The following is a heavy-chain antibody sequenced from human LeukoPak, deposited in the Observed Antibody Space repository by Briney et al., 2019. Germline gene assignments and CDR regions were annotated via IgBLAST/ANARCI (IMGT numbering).Heavy chain of an antibody. CDR3: AYSGTYLYYFDY. CDR1: GFTFSNYG. V-gene: IGHV3-23*01. J-gene: IGHJ4*02. Sequence: GGSLRLSCAASGFTFSNYGMSWVRQAPGKGLEWVSTISGDGGDTYYADSVKGRFTIFRDNAKNTLHLQMDSLRAEDTAVYYCAYSGTYLYYFDYWGQGTLVTVSS. CDR2: ISGDGGDT. D-gene: IGHD1-26*01.